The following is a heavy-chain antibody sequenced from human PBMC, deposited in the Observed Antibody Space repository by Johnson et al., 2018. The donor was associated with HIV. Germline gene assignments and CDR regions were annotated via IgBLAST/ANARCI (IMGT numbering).Heavy chain of an antibody. CDR2: IKSVSDDETK. Sequence: VQLVESGGGLVKPGGSLRLSCVASGFTFTNAWMSWVRQAPVKGLEWVGRIKSVSDDETKDYGSPVKGRFTISRDDSSNTLYLQMNGLKTEDTAVYYCTTTGDRWYTLVGEAAFDIWGQGTMVTVSS. V-gene: IGHV3-15*01. D-gene: IGHD2-15*01. CDR3: TTTGDRWYTLVGEAAFDI. J-gene: IGHJ3*02. CDR1: GFTFTNAW.